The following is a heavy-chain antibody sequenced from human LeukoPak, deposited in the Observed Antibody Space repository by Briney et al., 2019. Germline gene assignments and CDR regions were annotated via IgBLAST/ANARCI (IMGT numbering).Heavy chain of an antibody. Sequence: EASVKVSCKASGYTFTSYAMNWVRQAPGQGLEWMGWINTNTGNPTYAQGFTGRFVFSLDTFVSTAYLQISSLKAEDTAVYYCARDFIAARPYYYYGMDVWGQGTTVTVSS. V-gene: IGHV7-4-1*02. J-gene: IGHJ6*02. D-gene: IGHD6-6*01. CDR1: GYTFTSYA. CDR3: ARDFIAARPYYYYGMDV. CDR2: INTNTGNP.